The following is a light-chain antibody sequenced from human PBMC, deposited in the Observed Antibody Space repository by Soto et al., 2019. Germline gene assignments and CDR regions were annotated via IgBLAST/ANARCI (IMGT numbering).Light chain of an antibody. J-gene: IGKJ5*01. Sequence: IVLTQSPGTLSLSPGERATLSCRASQSVRSTYLAWYQQKPGQAPRLLIYGASSRATGIPDRFSGSGSGTDFTLTISRLEPEDFAVYFCQQYGNSPRTFAQGTRLEIK. CDR1: QSVRSTY. V-gene: IGKV3-20*01. CDR2: GAS. CDR3: QQYGNSPRT.